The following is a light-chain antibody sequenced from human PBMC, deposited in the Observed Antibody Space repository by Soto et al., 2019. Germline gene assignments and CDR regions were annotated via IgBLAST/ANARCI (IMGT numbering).Light chain of an antibody. CDR1: RSVLYKSNNKNH. CDR3: QHRSNWPLT. Sequence: DIVMTQSPDSLAVSLGERATMNCKCSRSVLYKSNNKNHLAWYQQKPGQPPQLIIYWASTRESGVPERFSGSGSGTDFTLTISSLEPEDFAVYYCQHRSNWPLTFGGGTKVDIK. V-gene: IGKV4-1*01. CDR2: WAS. J-gene: IGKJ4*01.